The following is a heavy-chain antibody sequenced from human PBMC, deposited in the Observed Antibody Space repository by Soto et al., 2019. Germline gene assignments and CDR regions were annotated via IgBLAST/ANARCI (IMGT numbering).Heavy chain of an antibody. J-gene: IGHJ4*02. V-gene: IGHV4-34*01. D-gene: IGHD6-6*01. CDR3: ARAPKVSGSSQTRPDF. CDR2: ISQSGNT. Sequence: ETLSLTCSIYSGSFSGYYWSWIRQPPGKGLEWIGEISQSGNTNYSPSLKSRVSISIDTSKKQFSLNLASVSAADTAVYYCARAPKVSGSSQTRPDFWGQGTLVTVSS. CDR1: SGSFSGYY.